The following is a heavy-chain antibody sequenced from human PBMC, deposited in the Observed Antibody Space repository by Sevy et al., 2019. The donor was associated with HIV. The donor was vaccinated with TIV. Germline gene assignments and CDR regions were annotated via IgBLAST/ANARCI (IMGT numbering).Heavy chain of an antibody. V-gene: IGHV4-39*01. Sequence: SETLSLTCTVSGGSISAKNYFWGWIRQPPGKGLEWIGSIYHTGSTYHSPSLRSRVGISVDTSKKLFSVKLSSVTAADTAVYFCARHAFKHGYRPSYFDSWSHGTLVTVSS. CDR3: ARHAFKHGYRPSYFDS. D-gene: IGHD5-18*01. CDR2: IYHTGST. J-gene: IGHJ4*01. CDR1: GGSISAKNYF.